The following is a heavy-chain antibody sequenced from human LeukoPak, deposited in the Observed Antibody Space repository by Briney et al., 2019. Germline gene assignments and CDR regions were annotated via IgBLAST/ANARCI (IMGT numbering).Heavy chain of an antibody. D-gene: IGHD2-15*01. J-gene: IGHJ5*02. Sequence: GESLKISCKGTGYSLTSYWIGWVRQMPGKGLEWMGIIYPGDSDTRYSPSFQGQVTISADKSISTAYLQWSSLKASDTAMYYCAGYRAAATSRVYNWFDPWGQGTLVTVSS. V-gene: IGHV5-51*01. CDR3: AGYRAAATSRVYNWFDP. CDR1: GYSLTSYW. CDR2: IYPGDSDT.